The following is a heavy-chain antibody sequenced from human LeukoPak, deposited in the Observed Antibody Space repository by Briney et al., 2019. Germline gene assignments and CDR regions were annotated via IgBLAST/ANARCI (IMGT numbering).Heavy chain of an antibody. CDR2: IPTSGDI. Sequence: SETLSLTCTVSGDSIRNSYWSWIRQPPGKGLEWIGHIPTSGDINYNPSLKSRVTISLQTSKNQVSLKVNSVTAADTAVYFCARVKVNTAMALQYYHYYMDVWGKGTTVIVSS. J-gene: IGHJ6*03. CDR3: ARVKVNTAMALQYYHYYMDV. D-gene: IGHD5-18*01. CDR1: GDSIRNSY. V-gene: IGHV4-59*01.